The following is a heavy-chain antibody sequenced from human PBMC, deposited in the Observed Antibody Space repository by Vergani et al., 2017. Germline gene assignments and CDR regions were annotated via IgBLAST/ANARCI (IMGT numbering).Heavy chain of an antibody. J-gene: IGHJ6*02. CDR1: SFSVSSHY. Sequence: LVESGGGLVQPGGSLRLSCAASSFSVSSHYMTWVRQAPGKGLEWVSTINIGGRTSYADSVKGRLTLTRDDSKNTLHLQMNSLRPEDTAVYYCAREVVATIYYYYGMDVWGQGTTVTVSS. CDR3: AREVVATIYYYYGMDV. D-gene: IGHD5-12*01. CDR2: INIGGRT. V-gene: IGHV3-66*02.